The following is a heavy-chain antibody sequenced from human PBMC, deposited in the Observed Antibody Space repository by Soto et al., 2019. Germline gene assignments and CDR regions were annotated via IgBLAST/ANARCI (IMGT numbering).Heavy chain of an antibody. CDR1: GGTFSSYA. V-gene: IGHV1-69*13. CDR3: ASGYSSGWYYFDY. Sequence: SVKVSCKASGGTFSSYAISWVRQAPGQGLEWMGGIIPIFGTANYAQKFQGRVTITADESTSTAYMELSSLRSEDTAVYYCASGYSSGWYYFDYWGQGTLVTVSS. D-gene: IGHD6-19*01. J-gene: IGHJ4*02. CDR2: IIPIFGTA.